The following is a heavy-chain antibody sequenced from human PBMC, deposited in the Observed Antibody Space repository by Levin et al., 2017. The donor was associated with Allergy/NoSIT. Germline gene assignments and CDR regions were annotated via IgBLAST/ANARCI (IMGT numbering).Heavy chain of an antibody. D-gene: IGHD1-26*01. CDR2: IYHNGST. Sequence: SETLSLTCTVSGGSFSSRDWWSWVRQPPGKGLEWIGEIYHNGSTSYNPSLKSRVTMSLEKSNNRFSLSLASVTAADPAVYFCARVPVAVLGPTSWFDPWGQGTLVTVSS. CDR3: ARVPVAVLGPTSWFDP. J-gene: IGHJ5*02. V-gene: IGHV4-4*02. CDR1: GGSFSSRDW.